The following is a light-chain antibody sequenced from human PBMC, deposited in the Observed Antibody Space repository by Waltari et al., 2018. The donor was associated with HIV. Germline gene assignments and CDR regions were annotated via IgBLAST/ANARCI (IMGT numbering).Light chain of an antibody. J-gene: IGKJ2*02. CDR3: QQCSGSCT. CDR1: QSVDDRN. V-gene: IGKV3-20*01. Sequence: LLIQSPDALSLSPGDRASLSCRASQSVDDRNLAWYRQLRGQPPRLLIYGASIRAPGVSDRFSGGGSGKEFILNITRLEPEDFAVYFCQQCSGSCTFGQGT. CDR2: GAS.